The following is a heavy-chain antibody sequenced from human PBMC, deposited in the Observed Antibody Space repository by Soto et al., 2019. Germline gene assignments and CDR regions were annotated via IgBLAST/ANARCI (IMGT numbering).Heavy chain of an antibody. D-gene: IGHD3-22*01. Sequence: GASVKVSCKASGGTFSSYAISWVRQAPGQGLEWMGGIIPIFGTANYAQKFQGRVTITAGESTSTAYMELSSLRSEDTAVYYCARTGIVVVTTVDPLYYYYYYGMDVWGQGTTVTVSS. CDR3: ARTGIVVVTTVDPLYYYYYYGMDV. CDR1: GGTFSSYA. V-gene: IGHV1-69*13. CDR2: IIPIFGTA. J-gene: IGHJ6*02.